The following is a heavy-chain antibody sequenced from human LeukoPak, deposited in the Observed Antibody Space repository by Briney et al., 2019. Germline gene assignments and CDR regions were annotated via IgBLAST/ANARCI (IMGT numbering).Heavy chain of an antibody. D-gene: IGHD3-10*01. CDR1: GYTFTGYY. CDR2: INPYSGDT. Sequence: ASVKVSCKASGYTFTGYYIHWVRQAPGQGLEWMAWINPYSGDTDSAQKFQGRVTITRDTPASTAYMELSSLRSEDTAVYYCARLWFGELFGMDVWGQGTTVTVSS. CDR3: ARLWFGELFGMDV. V-gene: IGHV1-2*02. J-gene: IGHJ6*02.